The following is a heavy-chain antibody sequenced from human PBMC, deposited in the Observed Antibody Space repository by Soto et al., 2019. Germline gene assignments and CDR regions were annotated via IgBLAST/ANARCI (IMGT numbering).Heavy chain of an antibody. J-gene: IGHJ4*02. D-gene: IGHD3-22*01. CDR1: GYSFTSYW. CDR2: IYPGDSDT. V-gene: IGHV5-51*01. Sequence: GESLKISCKGSGYSFTSYWIGWVRQMPGKGLEWMGIIYPGDSDTRYSPSFQGQVTISADKSISTAYLQWSSLKASDTAMYYCASITYYYDSSGEGYFDYWGQGTLVTVSS. CDR3: ASITYYYDSSGEGYFDY.